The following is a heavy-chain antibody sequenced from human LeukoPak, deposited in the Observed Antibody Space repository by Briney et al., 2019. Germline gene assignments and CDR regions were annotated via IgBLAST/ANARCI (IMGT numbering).Heavy chain of an antibody. CDR3: AGGGYSSSWYQKAPFDY. J-gene: IGHJ4*02. CDR1: GFIFSSYA. CDR2: ISYDGSNK. V-gene: IGHV3-30-3*01. D-gene: IGHD6-13*01. Sequence: GGSLRLSCAASGFIFSSYAMHWVRQAPGKGLEWVAVISYDGSNKYYADSVKGRFTISRDNSKNTLYLQMNSLRAEDTAMYYCAGGGYSSSWYQKAPFDYWGQGTLVTVSS.